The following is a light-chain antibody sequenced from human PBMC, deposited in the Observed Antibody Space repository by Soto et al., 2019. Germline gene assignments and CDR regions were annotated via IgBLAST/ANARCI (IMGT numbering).Light chain of an antibody. CDR2: DAS. J-gene: IGKJ4*01. Sequence: DIPMPQSPSSLSASVGDRVTITCKASQDISNYLNWYQQKPGKAPKLLIYDASNLETGVPSRFSGSGSGTDFTFTISSLQPEDIATYYCQQYDNRPLTFGGGTKVEIK. CDR1: QDISNY. CDR3: QQYDNRPLT. V-gene: IGKV1-33*01.